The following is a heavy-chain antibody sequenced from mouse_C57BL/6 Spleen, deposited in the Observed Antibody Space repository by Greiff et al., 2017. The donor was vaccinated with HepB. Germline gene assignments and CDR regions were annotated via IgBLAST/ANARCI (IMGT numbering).Heavy chain of an antibody. CDR3: ARYSGREAFDY. V-gene: IGHV1-76*01. J-gene: IGHJ2*01. D-gene: IGHD2-12*01. CDR1: GYTFTDYY. Sequence: VKLVESGAELVRPGASVKLSCKASGYTFTDYYINWVKQRPGQGLEWIARIYPGSGNTYYNEKFKGKATLTAEKSSSTAYMQLSSLTSEDSAVYFCARYSGREAFDYWGQGTTLTVSS. CDR2: IYPGSGNT.